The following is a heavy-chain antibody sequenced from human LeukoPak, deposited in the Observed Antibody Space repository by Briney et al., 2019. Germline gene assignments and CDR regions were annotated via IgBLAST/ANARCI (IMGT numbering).Heavy chain of an antibody. D-gene: IGHD3-3*01. V-gene: IGHV1-2*04. CDR1: GYTFTGYY. CDR2: INPNSGGT. CDR3: ARDGSITIFGVVISNFDY. J-gene: IGHJ4*02. Sequence: ASVKVSCKASGYTFTGYYMHWVRQAPGQGLEWMGWINPNSGGTNYAQKFQGWVTMTRDTSISTAYMELSRLRSDDTAVYYCARDGSITIFGVVISNFDYWGQGTLVTVSS.